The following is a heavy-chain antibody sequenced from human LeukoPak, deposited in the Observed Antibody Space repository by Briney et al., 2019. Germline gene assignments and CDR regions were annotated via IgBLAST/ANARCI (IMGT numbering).Heavy chain of an antibody. V-gene: IGHV1-69*06. CDR3: ASTCSGGSCYHNWFDP. J-gene: IGHJ5*02. D-gene: IGHD2-15*01. CDR1: GGAFSSYA. Sequence: SVKVSCKASGGAFSSYAISWVRQAPGQGLDWLGGIIPIFGAANYAQKFQGRVTITADKSTSTAYMELSSLRSEDTAVYYRASTCSGGSCYHNWFDPWGQGTLVTVSS. CDR2: IIPIFGAA.